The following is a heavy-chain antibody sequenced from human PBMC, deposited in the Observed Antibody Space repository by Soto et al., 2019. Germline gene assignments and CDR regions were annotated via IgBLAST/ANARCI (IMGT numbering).Heavy chain of an antibody. Sequence: QVQLQESGPGLVEPSQTLSLTCTVSGDSISSGYFWSWIRQSPGKGLEWIGHTYNSGTTYNNPSLRSPGTISIDTSRIQFSLRLTSVTAADTAVYYCARGPSADKIDYWGQGTLVTVSS. CDR1: GDSISSGYF. CDR3: ARGPSADKIDY. D-gene: IGHD3-3*01. J-gene: IGHJ4*02. CDR2: TYNSGTT. V-gene: IGHV4-30-4*01.